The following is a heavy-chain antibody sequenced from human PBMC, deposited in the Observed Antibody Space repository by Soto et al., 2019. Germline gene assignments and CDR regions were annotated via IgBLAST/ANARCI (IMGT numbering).Heavy chain of an antibody. CDR3: ARVGHGLGPNYYYYGMDV. CDR1: GGTFSSYA. CDR2: IIPIFGTA. J-gene: IGHJ6*02. Sequence: GASVKVSCKASGGTFSSYAISWVRQAPGQGLEWMGGIIPIFGTANYAQKFQGRVTITADESTSTAYMELSSLRSEDTAVYYCARVGHGLGPNYYYYGMDVWGQGITVTVS. V-gene: IGHV1-69*13. D-gene: IGHD3-10*01.